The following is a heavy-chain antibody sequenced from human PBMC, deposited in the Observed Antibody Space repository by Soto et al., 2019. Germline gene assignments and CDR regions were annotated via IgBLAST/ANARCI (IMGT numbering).Heavy chain of an antibody. CDR1: GGTFSSYA. V-gene: IGHV1-69*13. Sequence: SVKVSCKASGGTFSSYAISWVRQAPGQGLEWMGGIIPIFGTANYAQKFQGRVTITADESTSTAYMDLSSLRSEDTAVYYCASGVIVVVPAAHNYYYYGMDVWGQGTTVTVSS. J-gene: IGHJ6*02. CDR2: IIPIFGTA. CDR3: ASGVIVVVPAAHNYYYYGMDV. D-gene: IGHD2-2*01.